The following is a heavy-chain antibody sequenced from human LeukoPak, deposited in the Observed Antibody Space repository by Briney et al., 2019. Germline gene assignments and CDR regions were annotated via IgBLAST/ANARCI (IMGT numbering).Heavy chain of an antibody. CDR2: ISSSSSYI. CDR3: ARDRSIAARPNWFDP. D-gene: IGHD6-6*01. Sequence: PGGSLRLSCAASGFTFSSYSMNWVRQAPGKGLEWVSSISSSSSYIYYADSVKSRFTISRDNAKNSLYLQMNSLRAEDTAVYYCARDRSIAARPNWFDPWGQGTLVTVSS. CDR1: GFTFSSYS. V-gene: IGHV3-21*01. J-gene: IGHJ5*02.